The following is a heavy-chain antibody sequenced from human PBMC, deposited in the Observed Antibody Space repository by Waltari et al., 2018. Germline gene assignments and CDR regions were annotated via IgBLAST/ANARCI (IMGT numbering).Heavy chain of an antibody. Sequence: EVQLLESGGGLVQPGGSLRLSCAASGFTFSSYAMSWVRQAPGKGLEWVSVIYGGGSSTYYADSVKGRFTISRDNSKNTLYLQMNSLRAEDTAVYYCAKGVTIFGVVIYYDIWGQGTMVTVSS. D-gene: IGHD3-3*01. CDR3: AKGVTIFGVVIYYDI. V-gene: IGHV3-23*03. CDR2: IYGGGSST. J-gene: IGHJ3*02. CDR1: GFTFSSYA.